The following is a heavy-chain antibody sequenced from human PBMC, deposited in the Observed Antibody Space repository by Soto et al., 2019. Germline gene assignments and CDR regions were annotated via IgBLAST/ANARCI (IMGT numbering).Heavy chain of an antibody. D-gene: IGHD1-26*01. J-gene: IGHJ6*02. CDR2: IIPRSVTV. CDR1: GGTFSNYA. V-gene: IGHV1-69*12. Sequence: QVQLVQSGAEVKKPGSSVKVSCKASGGTFSNYAISWVRQAPGQGLGWRGGIIPRSVTVDYAQQFHGRVTITADESSNTAYMDLSSLTSEATAAYYCARGSCRYPFYCDMDVWGQGSTIIVSS. CDR3: ARGSCRYPFYCDMDV.